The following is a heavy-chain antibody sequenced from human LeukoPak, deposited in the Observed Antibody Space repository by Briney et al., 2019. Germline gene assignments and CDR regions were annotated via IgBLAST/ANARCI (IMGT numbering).Heavy chain of an antibody. J-gene: IGHJ4*02. V-gene: IGHV3-33*01. CDR3: ATGTSGYDYSFDY. CDR1: GFNFSSYG. CDR2: IWYDESNK. Sequence: TGGSLRLSCAASGFNFSSYGMHWVRQAPGKGLEWVAVIWYDESNKYYADSVKGRFTISRDNSKNTLYLQMNSLRAEDTAVYYCATGTSGYDYSFDYWGQGTLVTVSS. D-gene: IGHD5-12*01.